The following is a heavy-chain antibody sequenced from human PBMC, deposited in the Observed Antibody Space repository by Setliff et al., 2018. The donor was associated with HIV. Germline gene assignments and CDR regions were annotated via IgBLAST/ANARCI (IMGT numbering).Heavy chain of an antibody. D-gene: IGHD3-10*01. Sequence: ASVKVSCKASGYTFTSYDISWVRQATGQGLEWMGWTNPRSGNTGYGQKFQGRVTMTRDTATTTAYMELSSLTSEDTAVYYCARGELVIRGDFDHWGQGTLVTVSS. CDR3: ARGELVIRGDFDH. CDR1: GYTFTSYD. J-gene: IGHJ4*02. CDR2: TNPRSGNT. V-gene: IGHV1-8*01.